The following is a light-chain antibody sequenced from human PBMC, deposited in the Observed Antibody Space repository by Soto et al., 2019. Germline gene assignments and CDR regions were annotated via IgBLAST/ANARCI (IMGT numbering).Light chain of an antibody. CDR2: KAS. CDR3: QQYNSYSRT. CDR1: QSISSW. V-gene: IGKV1-5*03. J-gene: IGKJ1*01. Sequence: DIQMTQSPSTLSASVGDRVTITCRASQSISSWLAWYQQKPGKAPKLLIYKASSLESGVPSRFSGSGSGTEFTRTISILQPEDFATYYGQQYNSYSRTFGQGTKVEIK.